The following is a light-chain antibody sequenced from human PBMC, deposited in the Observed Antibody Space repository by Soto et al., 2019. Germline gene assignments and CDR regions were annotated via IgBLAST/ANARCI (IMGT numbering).Light chain of an antibody. V-gene: IGLV2-14*01. CDR2: DVS. CDR3: SSYTTSSTGV. J-gene: IGLJ3*02. CDR1: SSDVGGYNY. Sequence: QPVLTQPASVSGSPGQSITISCTGTSSDVGGYNYVSWFQQHPGKAPKLMIYDVSSRPSGVSNRFSGSKSGNTASLTISGLQAEDEADYYCSSYTTSSTGVFGGGTKLTVL.